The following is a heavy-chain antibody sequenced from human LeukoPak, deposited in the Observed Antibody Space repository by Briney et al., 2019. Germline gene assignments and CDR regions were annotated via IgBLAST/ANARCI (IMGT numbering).Heavy chain of an antibody. V-gene: IGHV4-34*01. J-gene: IGHJ6*02. CDR3: ARRGSWTYYYAMDV. CDR2: IRHSGST. Sequence: GSLRLSCVASGFTFSDFDMNWVRQAPGKGLEWIGEIRHSGSTNYNPSLKGRVTVSVDTSKNQFSLRLTSVTAADTAVYYCARRGSWTYYYAMDVWGQGTTVTVSS. D-gene: IGHD6-13*01. CDR1: GFTFSDFD.